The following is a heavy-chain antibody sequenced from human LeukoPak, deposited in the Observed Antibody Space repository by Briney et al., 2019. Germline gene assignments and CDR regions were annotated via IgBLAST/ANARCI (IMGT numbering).Heavy chain of an antibody. V-gene: IGHV1-2*02. CDR3: ARDPERITIFGVVTYDAFDI. CDR2: INPNSGGT. D-gene: IGHD3-3*01. Sequence: GASVKVSCKASGYTFTGYYKHWVRQAPGQGLEWMGWINPNSGGTNYAQKFQGRVTMTRDTSISTAYMELSRLRSDDTAVYYCARDPERITIFGVVTYDAFDIWGQGTMVTVSS. J-gene: IGHJ3*02. CDR1: GYTFTGYY.